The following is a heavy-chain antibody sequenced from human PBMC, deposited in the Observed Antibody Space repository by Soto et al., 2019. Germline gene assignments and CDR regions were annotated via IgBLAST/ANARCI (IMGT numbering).Heavy chain of an antibody. CDR1: CGSISTYY. J-gene: IGHJ4*02. CDR3: ARERRDGYNYYFVY. CDR2: IYYSGTT. Sequence: PSETLSLTCNVSCGSISTYYWSWIRQPPGKGLEWIGYIYYSGTTNYNPSLKSRVTISVDTSKNQFSLTLTSVTAADTAVYYCARERRDGYNYYFVYLGQGNRGTLSA. D-gene: IGHD5-18*01. V-gene: IGHV4-59*01.